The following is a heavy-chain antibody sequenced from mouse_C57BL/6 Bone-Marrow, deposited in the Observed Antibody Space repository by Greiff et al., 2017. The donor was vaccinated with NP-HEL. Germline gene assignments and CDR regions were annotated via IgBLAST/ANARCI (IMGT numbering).Heavy chain of an antibody. CDR1: GYAFSSSW. CDR3: ARWGYYGSSDY. Sequence: VKLMESGPELVKPGASVKISCKASGYAFSSSWMNWVKQRPGKGLEWIGRIYPGDGDTNYNGKFKGKATLTADKSSSTAYMQLSSLTSEDSAVYFCARWGYYGSSDYWGQGTTLTVSS. V-gene: IGHV1-82*01. D-gene: IGHD1-1*01. J-gene: IGHJ2*01. CDR2: IYPGDGDT.